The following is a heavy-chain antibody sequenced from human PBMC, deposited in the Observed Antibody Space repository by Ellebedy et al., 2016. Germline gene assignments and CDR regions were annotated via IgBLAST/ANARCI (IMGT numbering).Heavy chain of an antibody. J-gene: IGHJ4*02. V-gene: IGHV2-5*01. CDR1: GFSLDTSAVV. CDR3: AHKSVYREGDY. CDR2: IYGNDEK. Sequence: SGPTLVKPTQTLTLTCTFSGFSLDTSAVVVGWIRQPPGKALEWLSFIYGNDEKRYRPSLRSRLTITKDSSKNQVVLTMTNMDPVDTATYFCAHKSVYREGDYWGQGRLVIVPS. D-gene: IGHD1-14*01.